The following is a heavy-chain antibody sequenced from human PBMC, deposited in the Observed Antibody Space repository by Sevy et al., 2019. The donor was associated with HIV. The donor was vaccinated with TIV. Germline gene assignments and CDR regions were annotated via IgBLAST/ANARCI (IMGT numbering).Heavy chain of an antibody. CDR2: IYPGDPDP. V-gene: IGHV5-51*01. CDR1: GYTFTRHW. CDR3: ARPADYDDSCGSLD. D-gene: IGHD3-22*01. Sequence: GESLKISCKGSGYTFTRHWIGWVRQMPGKGLEWMGPIYPGDPDPRYSPRYSPSFQGQVTISSDKSNTPAYLPWSSLKASDTAIYYCARPADYDDSCGSLDWGQGTLVTVSS. J-gene: IGHJ4*02.